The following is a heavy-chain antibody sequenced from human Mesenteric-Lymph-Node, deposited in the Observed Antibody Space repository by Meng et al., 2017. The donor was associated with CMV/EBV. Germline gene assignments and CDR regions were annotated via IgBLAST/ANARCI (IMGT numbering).Heavy chain of an antibody. Sequence: GGSLRLSCAAPVFIFSSYWMSWVRQAPGKGLEWVANIKQDGSEKYYVDSVKGRFTISRDNAKNSLYLQMNTPTAEDTALYYCAKDFSSGWPRAFDIWGQGTVVTVSS. V-gene: IGHV3-7*03. CDR1: VFIFSSYW. D-gene: IGHD3-22*01. CDR2: IKQDGSEK. J-gene: IGHJ3*02. CDR3: AKDFSSGWPRAFDI.